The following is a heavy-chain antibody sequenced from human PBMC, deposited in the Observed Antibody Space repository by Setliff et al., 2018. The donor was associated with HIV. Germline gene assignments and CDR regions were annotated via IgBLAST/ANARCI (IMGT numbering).Heavy chain of an antibody. Sequence: PSETLSLTCTVSGGSIRSSSYYWGWIRQPPGKGLEWIGSIYYNGNTYYNPSLKSRVTMSVDTSKNQFSLKLTSVTASDTAVYYCARAAAGNTGPFDLWGQGSPVTVSS. CDR1: GGSIRSSSYY. CDR2: IYYNGNT. CDR3: ARAAAGNTGPFDL. J-gene: IGHJ4*02. V-gene: IGHV4-39*07. D-gene: IGHD4-17*01.